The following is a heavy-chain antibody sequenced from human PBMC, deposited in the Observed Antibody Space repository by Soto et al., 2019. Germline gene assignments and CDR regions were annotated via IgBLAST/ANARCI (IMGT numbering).Heavy chain of an antibody. CDR2: IWYDGSNK. V-gene: IGHV3-33*01. Sequence: QVQLVESGGGVVQPGRSLRLSCAASGFTFSSYGMHWVRQAPGKGLEWVALIWYDGSNKDYVDSVKGRFTISRDNSKNSLYLQMNSLRAEDTAVYYCAREKDTTMRTSFDNWGQGTLVTASS. D-gene: IGHD5-18*01. CDR1: GFTFSSYG. J-gene: IGHJ4*02. CDR3: AREKDTTMRTSFDN.